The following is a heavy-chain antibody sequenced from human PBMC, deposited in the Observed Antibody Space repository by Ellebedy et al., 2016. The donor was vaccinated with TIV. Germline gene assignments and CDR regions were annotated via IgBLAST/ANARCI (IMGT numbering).Heavy chain of an antibody. V-gene: IGHV3-23*01. CDR1: GFTFSGYA. J-gene: IGHJ4*02. Sequence: GGSLRLSXAASGFTFSGYAMSWVRQAPGKGLEWVSVISGSGGSTYYADSVKGPFTISRDNSKNTLYLQMNSLRAEDTAVYYCARETGGLDYWGQGTLVTVSS. CDR2: ISGSGGST. D-gene: IGHD2-8*02. CDR3: ARETGGLDY.